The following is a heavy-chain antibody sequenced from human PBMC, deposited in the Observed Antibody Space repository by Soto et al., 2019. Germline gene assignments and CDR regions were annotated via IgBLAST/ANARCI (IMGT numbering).Heavy chain of an antibody. CDR2: ISYDGSNK. V-gene: IGHV3-30-3*01. CDR1: GFTFSSYA. J-gene: IGHJ5*02. D-gene: IGHD3-3*01. CDR3: AREPNAGYYDFWSGYLGGGWFDP. Sequence: GGSRRLSWAASGFTFSSYAMHWVDEAPGKGLEWVAVISYDGSNKYYADSVKGRFTISRDNSKNTLYLQMNSLRAEDTAVYYCAREPNAGYYDFWSGYLGGGWFDPWGQGTLVTVSS.